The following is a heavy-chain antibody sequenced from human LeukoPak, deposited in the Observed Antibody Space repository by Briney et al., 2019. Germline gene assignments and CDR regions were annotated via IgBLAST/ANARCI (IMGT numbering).Heavy chain of an antibody. V-gene: IGHV4-34*01. Sequence: SETLSLTCAVYGGSFSGYYWSWIRQPPGKGLEWIGEINHSGSTNYNPSLKSRVTISVDTSKNQFSLTLTSVTAADAAVYYCARDLVIWGPGTLVTVSS. J-gene: IGHJ4*02. CDR2: INHSGST. CDR1: GGSFSGYY. D-gene: IGHD2-2*01. CDR3: ARDLVI.